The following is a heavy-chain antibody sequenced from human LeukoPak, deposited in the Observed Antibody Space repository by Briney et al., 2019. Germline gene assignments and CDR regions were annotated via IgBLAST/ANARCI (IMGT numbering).Heavy chain of an antibody. CDR3: AKDSGSGSYYDY. D-gene: IGHD3-10*01. Sequence: PGGSLRLSCAASGFTFSSYAMSWVRQAPGKGVEWVSAISGSGGSTYYADSVKGRFTNSRDNSKNTLYLQMNSLRAEDTAVYYCAKDSGSGSYYDYWGQGTLVTVSS. CDR1: GFTFSSYA. J-gene: IGHJ4*02. CDR2: ISGSGGST. V-gene: IGHV3-23*01.